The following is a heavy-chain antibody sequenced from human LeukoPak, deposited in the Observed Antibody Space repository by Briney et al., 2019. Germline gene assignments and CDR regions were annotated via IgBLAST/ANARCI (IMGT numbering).Heavy chain of an antibody. D-gene: IGHD6-13*01. CDR1: GDNVSSNSAA. V-gene: IGHV6-1*01. CDR2: TYYRSKWYY. CDR3: TRDHSASWYPRNWFDS. Sequence: SQTLSLTCGISGDNVSSNSAAWNWIRQSPSRGLEWLGRTYYRSKWYYDYASSVKGRITIQPDTSKNQFSLQLNSVTPEDTAVYYCTRDHSASWYPRNWFDSWGQGTLVIVSS. J-gene: IGHJ5*01.